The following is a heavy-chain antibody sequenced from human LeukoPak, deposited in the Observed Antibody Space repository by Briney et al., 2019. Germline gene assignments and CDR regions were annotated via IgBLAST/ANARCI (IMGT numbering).Heavy chain of an antibody. CDR1: GYTFTSYY. CDR3: ARDGDKYSSGWYTFIYY. CDR2: INPSGGST. Sequence: ASVKVSCKASGYTFTSYYMHWARQAPGQGLEWMGIINPSGGSTSYAQKSQGRVTMTRDTSTSTVYMDLSSLRSEDTAVYYCARDGDKYSSGWYTFIYYWGQGTLVTVSS. V-gene: IGHV1-46*01. J-gene: IGHJ4*02. D-gene: IGHD6-19*01.